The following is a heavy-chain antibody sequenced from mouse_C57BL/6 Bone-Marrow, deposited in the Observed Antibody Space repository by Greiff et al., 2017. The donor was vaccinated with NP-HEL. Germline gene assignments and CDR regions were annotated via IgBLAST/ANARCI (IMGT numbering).Heavy chain of an antibody. J-gene: IGHJ2*01. CDR1: GYTFTDYN. D-gene: IGHD1-1*01. CDR3: ARDYSYDGGGYFDY. Sequence: VQLQQSGPELVKPGASVKIPCKASGYTFTDYNMDWVKQSHGKSLEWIGDINPNNGGTIYNQKFKGKATLTVDKSSSTAYMELRSLTSEDAAVYYCARDYSYDGGGYFDYWGQGTTLTVSS. V-gene: IGHV1-18*01. CDR2: INPNNGGT.